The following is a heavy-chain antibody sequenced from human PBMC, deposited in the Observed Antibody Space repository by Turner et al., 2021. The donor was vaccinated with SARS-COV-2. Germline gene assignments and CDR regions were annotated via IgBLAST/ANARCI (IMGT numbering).Heavy chain of an antibody. CDR1: GFTFSSDD. D-gene: IGHD3-16*02. V-gene: IGHV3-30*03. CDR3: ASLLSIDPYVWSSYRVAYGFDI. CDR2: IYYDVSNT. Sequence: VQRVGAGGGGVQHGRRLSLSCHASGFTFSSDDMHWVRQAPGKGLEWVALIYYDVSNTYYAETFKGRFTISRDKSKSTVYLQMSSLRSEDTAVYYCASLLSIDPYVWSSYRVAYGFDIWGQGTMVTVSS. J-gene: IGHJ3*02.